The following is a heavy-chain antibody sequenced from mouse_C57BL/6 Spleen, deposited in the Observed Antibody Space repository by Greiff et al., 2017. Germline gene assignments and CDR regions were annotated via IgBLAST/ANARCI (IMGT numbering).Heavy chain of an antibody. J-gene: IGHJ2*01. D-gene: IGHD2-4*01. CDR1: GYTFTDYN. CDR2: INPNNGGT. Sequence: VQLQQSGPELVKPGASVKIPCKASGYTFTDYNMDWVKQSHGKSLEWIGDINPNNGGTIYNQKFKGKATLTVDKSSSTAYMELRSLTSEDTAVYYCARELDDYGYYFDDWGQGTTLTVSS. CDR3: ARELDDYGYYFDD. V-gene: IGHV1-18*01.